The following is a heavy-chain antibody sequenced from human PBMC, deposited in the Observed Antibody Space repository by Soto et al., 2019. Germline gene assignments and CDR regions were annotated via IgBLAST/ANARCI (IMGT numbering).Heavy chain of an antibody. V-gene: IGHV4-31*03. CDR3: SRIYGSGSYFPAFDY. CDR1: GGSISSGGYY. CDR2: IYYSGST. J-gene: IGHJ4*02. Sequence: PSETLSLTCTVSGGSISSGGYYWSWIRQHPGKGLEWIGYIYYSGSTYYNPSLKSRVTISVDTSKNQFSLKLSSVTAADTAVYYCSRIYGSGSYFPAFDYWGQGTLVTVSS. D-gene: IGHD3-10*01.